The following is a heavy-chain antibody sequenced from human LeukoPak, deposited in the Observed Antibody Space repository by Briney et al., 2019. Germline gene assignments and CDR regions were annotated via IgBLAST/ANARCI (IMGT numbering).Heavy chain of an antibody. V-gene: IGHV1-2*02. J-gene: IGHJ5*02. CDR2: INPNSGGT. CDR3: ASRGGSYYNWFDP. D-gene: IGHD1-26*01. Sequence: ASVKVSCKASGYTFTGYYMHWVRQAPGQGLEWMGWINPNSGGTNYAQKFQGRVTMTRDTSISTAYMELSSLRSEDTAVYYCASRGGSYYNWFDPWGQGTLVTVSS. CDR1: GYTFTGYY.